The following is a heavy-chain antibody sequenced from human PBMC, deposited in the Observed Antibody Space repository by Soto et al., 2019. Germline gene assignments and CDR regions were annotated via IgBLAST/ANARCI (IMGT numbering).Heavy chain of an antibody. CDR3: ARRWGRTFDY. D-gene: IGHD7-27*01. CDR1: GGTISSGGYY. Sequence: SETLSLTCAVSGGTISSGGYYWSWIRQPPGKGLEWIGYIYYSGSTNYNPSLKSRVTISVDTSKNQFSLKLSSVTAADTAVYYCARRWGRTFDYWGQGTLVTVSS. CDR2: IYYSGST. V-gene: IGHV4-61*08. J-gene: IGHJ4*02.